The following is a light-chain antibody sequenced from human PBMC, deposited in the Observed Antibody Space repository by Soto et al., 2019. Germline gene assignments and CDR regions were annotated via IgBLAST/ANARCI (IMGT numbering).Light chain of an antibody. CDR1: QSISSL. J-gene: IGKJ4*01. CDR3: QQYNSYPLT. V-gene: IGKV1-5*01. CDR2: DAS. Sequence: DIQMTQSPSTLSASVGDRVTITCRASQSISSLLAWYQQKPGKAPKLLIYDASSLERGVPSRFSGSGSGTEFTLTISSLQPDDFATYYCQQYNSYPLTFGGGTKVDIK.